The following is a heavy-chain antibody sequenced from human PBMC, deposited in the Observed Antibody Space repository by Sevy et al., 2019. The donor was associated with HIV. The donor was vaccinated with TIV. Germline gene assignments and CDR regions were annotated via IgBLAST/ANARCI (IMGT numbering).Heavy chain of an antibody. CDR1: RFTFSNYW. Sequence: GGSLRLSCAASRFTFSNYWMSWVRQAPGKGLEWVANIKQDGSEKYYVDSVTGRFTISRDNAKNSLYLQMNSRRAEDTAVYYCGGDISIFGVVIKYFDYWGQGTLVTVSS. D-gene: IGHD3-3*02. J-gene: IGHJ4*02. CDR2: IKQDGSEK. V-gene: IGHV3-7*01. CDR3: GGDISIFGVVIKYFDY.